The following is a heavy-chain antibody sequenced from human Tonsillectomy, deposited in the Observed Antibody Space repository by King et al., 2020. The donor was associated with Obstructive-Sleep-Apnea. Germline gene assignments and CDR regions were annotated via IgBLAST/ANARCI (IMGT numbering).Heavy chain of an antibody. CDR2: IYPGDSDT. Sequence: VQLVESGAEVKKPGESLKISCKSSGYTFFNYWIGWVRQMPGKGLEWMGIIYPGDSDTRYSPSFQGQVTISADKSISTAYLQWSSLKASDTAMYYCARRRYYDFWRPPVGAFDIWGQGTMVTVSS. CDR3: ARRRYYDFWRPPVGAFDI. D-gene: IGHD3-3*01. J-gene: IGHJ3*02. CDR1: GYTFFNYW. V-gene: IGHV5-51*01.